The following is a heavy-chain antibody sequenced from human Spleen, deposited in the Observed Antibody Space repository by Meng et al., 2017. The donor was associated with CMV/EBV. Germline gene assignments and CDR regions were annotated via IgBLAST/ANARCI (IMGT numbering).Heavy chain of an antibody. CDR2: IRYDGSNK. V-gene: IGHV3-30*02. D-gene: IGHD5-18*01. CDR1: GFTFSNYG. Sequence: CAASGFTFSNYGMHWVRQAPGKGLEWVAFIRYDGSNKYYADSVKGRFTISRDNSKNTLYLQMNSLRAEDTAVYYCAKDQVDTAMVIDYWGQGALVTVSS. CDR3: AKDQVDTAMVIDY. J-gene: IGHJ4*02.